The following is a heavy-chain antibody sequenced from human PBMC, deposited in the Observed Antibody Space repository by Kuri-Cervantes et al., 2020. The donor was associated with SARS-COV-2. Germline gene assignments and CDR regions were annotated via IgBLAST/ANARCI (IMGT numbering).Heavy chain of an antibody. V-gene: IGHV1-69*05. CDR1: GGTFSSYA. CDR2: IIPIFGTA. Sequence: SVKVSCKASGGTFSSYAISWVRQAPGQGLEWMGGIIPIFGTATYAQKFQGRVTITTDESTSTAYMELSSLRSEDTAVYYCARSTHIVVVPAAYFYYWGQGTLVTVSS. D-gene: IGHD2-21*02. CDR3: ARSTHIVVVPAAYFYY. J-gene: IGHJ4*02.